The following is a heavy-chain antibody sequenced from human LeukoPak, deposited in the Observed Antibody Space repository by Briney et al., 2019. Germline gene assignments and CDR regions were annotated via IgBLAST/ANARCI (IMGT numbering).Heavy chain of an antibody. J-gene: IGHJ4*02. V-gene: IGHV1-18*01. CDR3: AMADYYGSGSYYGNDY. CDR2: ISAYNGNT. Sequence: ASVKVSCKASGYTFTSYGISWVRQAPGQGLEWMGWISAYNGNTNYAQKLQGRVTMTTDTSTSTAYMELRSLRSEDTAVYYCAMADYYGSGSYYGNDYWGQGTLVTVSS. D-gene: IGHD3-10*01. CDR1: GYTFTSYG.